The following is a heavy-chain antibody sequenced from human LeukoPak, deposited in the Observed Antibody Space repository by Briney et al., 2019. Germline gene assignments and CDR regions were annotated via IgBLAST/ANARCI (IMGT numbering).Heavy chain of an antibody. Sequence: PGGSLRLSCAASGFTVSDNYMSWVRQAPGKGLEWVSVIYSGGTTYSADSVKGRFTISRDNSKNTLYLQMNSLRAEDTAVYYCARHDSWAGWFDPGGQGTLVTVSS. CDR2: IYSGGTT. CDR3: ARHDSWAGWFDP. CDR1: GFTVSDNY. D-gene: IGHD3-22*01. J-gene: IGHJ5*02. V-gene: IGHV3-53*01.